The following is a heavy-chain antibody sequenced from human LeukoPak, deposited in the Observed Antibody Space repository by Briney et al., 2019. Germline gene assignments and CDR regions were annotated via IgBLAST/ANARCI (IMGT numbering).Heavy chain of an antibody. CDR1: GYTFTSYY. J-gene: IGHJ6*02. V-gene: IGHV1-69*13. D-gene: IGHD3-3*01. Sequence: SVKVSCKASGYTFTSYYMHWVRQAPGQGLEWMGGIIPIFGTANYAQKFQGRVTITADESTSTAYMELSSLRSEDTAVYYCARGFGVVIGPYYYYYGMDVWGQGTTVTVSS. CDR3: ARGFGVVIGPYYYYYGMDV. CDR2: IIPIFGTA.